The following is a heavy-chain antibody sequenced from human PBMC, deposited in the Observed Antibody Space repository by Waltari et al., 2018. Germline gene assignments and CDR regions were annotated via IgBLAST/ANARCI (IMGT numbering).Heavy chain of an antibody. D-gene: IGHD6-13*01. Sequence: QVQLQESGPGLVKPSETLSLTCTVSGDSIRYSYWSLIRQPPGKGLEWIGYIYYSGSTNYNPSLKSRVTISVDTSRNQFSLKLTSVTAADTAVYYCARHGVAAARRLDPWGQGTLVTVSS. V-gene: IGHV4-59*08. CDR2: IYYSGST. CDR3: ARHGVAAARRLDP. J-gene: IGHJ5*02. CDR1: GDSIRYSY.